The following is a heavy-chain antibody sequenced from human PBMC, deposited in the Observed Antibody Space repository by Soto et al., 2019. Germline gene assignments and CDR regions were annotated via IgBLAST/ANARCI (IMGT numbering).Heavy chain of an antibody. J-gene: IGHJ6*03. CDR2: MNPNSGNT. Sequence: ASVKVSCKASGYTFTSYDINWVRQATGQGLEWMGWMNPNSGNTGYAQKFQGRVTMTRNTSISTAYMELSSLRSEDTAVYYCATVYCSGGSCYPYYYYNYMDVWGKGTTVTVSS. D-gene: IGHD2-15*01. CDR1: GYTFTSYD. CDR3: ATVYCSGGSCYPYYYYNYMDV. V-gene: IGHV1-8*01.